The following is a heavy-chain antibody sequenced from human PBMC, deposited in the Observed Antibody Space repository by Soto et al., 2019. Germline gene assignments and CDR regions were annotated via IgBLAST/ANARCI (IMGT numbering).Heavy chain of an antibody. D-gene: IGHD2-15*01. V-gene: IGHV4-59*01. CDR2: IYYSGST. CDR3: ARVVAATSHYFDY. CDR1: GGSISTYD. Sequence: SETHSLTCTVSGGSISTYDWSWIRQSPGKGLEWIGCIYYSGSTNYNPSLKSRVTISVDTSKNQFSLKLSSVTAADTAVYYCARVVAATSHYFDYWGQGALVTVSS. J-gene: IGHJ4*02.